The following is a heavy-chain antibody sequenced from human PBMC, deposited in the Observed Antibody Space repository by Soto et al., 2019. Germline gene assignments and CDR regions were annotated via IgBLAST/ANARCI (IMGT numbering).Heavy chain of an antibody. CDR2: ISAYNGNT. D-gene: IGHD2-2*01. J-gene: IGHJ6*02. V-gene: IGHV1-18*04. CDR1: GYTFTSYV. Sequence: AAVKVSCKASGYTFTSYVISWVRQAPGQGLEWMGWISAYNGNTNYAQKLQGRVTMTTDTSTSTAYMELRSLRSDDTAVYYCARDRDQLLLYYYYGMDVWGQGTTVTVSS. CDR3: ARDRDQLLLYYYYGMDV.